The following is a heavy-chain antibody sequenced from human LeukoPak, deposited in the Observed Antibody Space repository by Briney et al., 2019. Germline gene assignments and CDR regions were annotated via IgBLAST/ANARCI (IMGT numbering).Heavy chain of an antibody. CDR2: ISSSSSTI. D-gene: IGHD3-3*01. CDR1: GFTFSSYS. Sequence: GGSLRLSCAASGFTFSSYSMNWVRQAPGKGLEWVSYISSSSSTIYYADSVKGRFTISRDNSKNTLYLQMNSLRAEDTAVYYCAKPQYDFWSGFAGAFDIWGQGTMVTVSS. V-gene: IGHV3-48*01. CDR3: AKPQYDFWSGFAGAFDI. J-gene: IGHJ3*02.